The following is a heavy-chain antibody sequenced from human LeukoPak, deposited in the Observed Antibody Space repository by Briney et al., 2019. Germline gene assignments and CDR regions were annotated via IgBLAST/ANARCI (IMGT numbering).Heavy chain of an antibody. Sequence: SGGSLRLSCAASGFTFSSYAMSWVRQAPGKGLEWVSAISGSDGITYYADSMKGRFTISRDNSKNTLYLQMNSLRADDTAVYSCAKGPIFGVIRSFDYWGQGTLVTVSS. D-gene: IGHD3-3*01. CDR2: ISGSDGIT. J-gene: IGHJ4*02. V-gene: IGHV3-23*01. CDR3: AKGPIFGVIRSFDY. CDR1: GFTFSSYA.